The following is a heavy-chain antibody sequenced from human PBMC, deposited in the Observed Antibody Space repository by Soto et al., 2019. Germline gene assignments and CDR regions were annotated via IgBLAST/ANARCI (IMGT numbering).Heavy chain of an antibody. CDR2: ISSNGGST. V-gene: IGHV3-64D*08. Sequence: GGSLRLSCSASGFTFSSYAMHWVRQAPGKGLEYVSAISSNGGSTYYADSVKGRFTISRDNSKNTLYLQMSSLRAEDTAVYYCVKDPGCSSTSCYLYPGPEYYYYGMDVWGQGTTVTVSS. CDR3: VKDPGCSSTSCYLYPGPEYYYYGMDV. CDR1: GFTFSSYA. J-gene: IGHJ6*02. D-gene: IGHD2-2*01.